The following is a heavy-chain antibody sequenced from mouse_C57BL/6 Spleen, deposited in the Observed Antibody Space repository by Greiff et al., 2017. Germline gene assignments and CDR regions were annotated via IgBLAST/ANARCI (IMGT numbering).Heavy chain of an antibody. Sequence: EVKLVESGGGLVQPKGSLKLSCAASGFSFNTYAMNWVRQAPGKGLEWVARIRSKSNNYATYYADSVKDRFTISRDDSESMLYLQMNNLKTEDTAMYYCVRGGVPWENFDVWGTGTTVTVSS. D-gene: IGHD5-1*01. CDR1: GFSFNTYA. J-gene: IGHJ1*03. CDR2: IRSKSNNYAT. CDR3: VRGGVPWENFDV. V-gene: IGHV10-1*01.